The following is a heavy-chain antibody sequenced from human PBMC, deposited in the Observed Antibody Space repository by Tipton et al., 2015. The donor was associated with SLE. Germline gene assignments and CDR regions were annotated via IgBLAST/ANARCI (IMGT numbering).Heavy chain of an antibody. D-gene: IGHD3-10*01. CDR3: ARGVAGYYFYYYMDV. CDR2: FNHTGST. J-gene: IGHJ6*03. CDR1: RGSFSGYS. Sequence: TLSLTCAVYRGSFSGYSWTWIRQSPGRGLEWIGEFNHTGSTNYNPSLKGRATISVDTSKNQLSLKLTSVTAADTAVYYCARGVAGYYFYYYMDVWGKGTTVTISS. V-gene: IGHV4-34*01.